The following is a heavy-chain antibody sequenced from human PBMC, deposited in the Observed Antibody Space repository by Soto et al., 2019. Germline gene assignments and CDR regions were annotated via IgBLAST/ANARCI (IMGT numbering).Heavy chain of an antibody. CDR2: IVVGSGNT. D-gene: IGHD3-3*01. V-gene: IGHV1-58*01. Sequence: QMQLVQSGPEVKKPGTSVKVSCKASGFTFTSSAVQWVRQARGQRLEWIGWIVVGSGNTNYAKQFQERVTITRDMSTSTAYMEGSSLRSEDTAVYYGAADGNYDFWSGPSLFDYWGQGTLVTVSS. CDR3: AADGNYDFWSGPSLFDY. CDR1: GFTFTSSA. J-gene: IGHJ4*02.